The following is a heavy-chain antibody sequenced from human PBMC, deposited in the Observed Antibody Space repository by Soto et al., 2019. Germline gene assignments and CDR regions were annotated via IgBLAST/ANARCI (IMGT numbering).Heavy chain of an antibody. J-gene: IGHJ5*02. CDR2: IYYSGST. CDR1: GGSISSYY. V-gene: IGHV4-59*08. CDR3: ARLGRGAARGNWFDP. D-gene: IGHD6-6*01. Sequence: PSETLSLTCTVSGGSISSYYWSWIRQPPGKGLEWIGYIYYSGSTNYNPSLKSRVTISVDTSKNQFSLKLSSVTAADTAVYYCARLGRGAARGNWFDPWGQGTLVTVSS.